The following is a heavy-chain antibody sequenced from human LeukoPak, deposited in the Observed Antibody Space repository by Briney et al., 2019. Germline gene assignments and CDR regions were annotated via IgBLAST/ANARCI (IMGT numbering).Heavy chain of an antibody. V-gene: IGHV3-30*02. J-gene: IGHJ5*02. D-gene: IGHD3-3*01. CDR1: GFTFSSYG. CDR3: AKDGLRFLEWPNWFDP. Sequence: PGGSLRLSCAASGFTFSSYGMHWVRQAPGKGLEWVAFIRYDGSNKYYADSVKGRFTISRDNSKNTLYLQMNSLRAEDTAVYYCAKDGLRFLEWPNWFDPWGQGTLVTVSS. CDR2: IRYDGSNK.